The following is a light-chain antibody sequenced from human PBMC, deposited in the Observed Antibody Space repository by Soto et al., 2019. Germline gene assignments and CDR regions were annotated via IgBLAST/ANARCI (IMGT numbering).Light chain of an antibody. Sequence: EIVLTQSPGTLSLSPGERATLSYRASQSVSSSYLAWYQQKPGQAPRLLIYGASSRATGIPDRFSGSGSGTDFTLTISRLEPEDFAVYYCHQYYRPPYTFGQGTRLEIK. J-gene: IGKJ2*01. CDR3: HQYYRPPYT. V-gene: IGKV3-20*01. CDR1: QSVSSSY. CDR2: GAS.